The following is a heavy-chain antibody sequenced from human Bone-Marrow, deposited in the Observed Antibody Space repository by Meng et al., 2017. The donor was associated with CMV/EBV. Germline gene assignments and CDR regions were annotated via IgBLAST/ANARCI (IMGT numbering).Heavy chain of an antibody. CDR2: IYYSGST. D-gene: IGHD3-22*01. CDR3: ARALALGYYDSSGYYRFDAFDI. V-gene: IGHV4-59*12. J-gene: IGHJ3*02. CDR1: GGSISSYY. Sequence: SETLSLTCTVSGGSISSYYWSWIRQPPGKGLEWIGYIYYSGSTNYNPSLKSRVTISVDTSKNQFSLKLNSVTPEDTAVYYCARALALGYYDSSGYYRFDAFDIWGQGTMVTVSS.